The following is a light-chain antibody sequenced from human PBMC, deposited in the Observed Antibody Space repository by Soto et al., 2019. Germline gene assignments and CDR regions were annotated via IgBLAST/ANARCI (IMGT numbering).Light chain of an antibody. CDR2: DNN. J-gene: IGLJ1*01. V-gene: IGLV1-51*01. Sequence: QSVLTQPPSVSAAPGQKVTISCSGTDSNIGKNYVSWYQQFPGTVPKVVIYDNNNRPSGIPDRFSSSKSGTSATLGITGLQTGDEADYYCGTWDSSLSAVVFGAGTKLTVL. CDR3: GTWDSSLSAVV. CDR1: DSNIGKNY.